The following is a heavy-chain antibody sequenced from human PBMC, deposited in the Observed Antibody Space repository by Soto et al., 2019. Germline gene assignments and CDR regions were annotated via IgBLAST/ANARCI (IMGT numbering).Heavy chain of an antibody. D-gene: IGHD3-3*01. J-gene: IGHJ6*03. CDR1: GGSISSYY. CDR3: ARHAAFWSGYSIIGPGYYSMDV. V-gene: IGHV4-59*08. Sequence: SDTLSLTCTVSGGSISSYYWSWIRQPPGKGLEWIGYIYYSGSTNYNPSLKSRVTISVDTSKNQFSLKLSSVTAADTAVYYCARHAAFWSGYSIIGPGYYSMDVWCKGTTVTVSS. CDR2: IYYSGST.